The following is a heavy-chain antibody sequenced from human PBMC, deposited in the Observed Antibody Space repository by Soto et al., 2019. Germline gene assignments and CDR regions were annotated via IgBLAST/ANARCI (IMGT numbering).Heavy chain of an antibody. D-gene: IGHD3-22*01. V-gene: IGHV3-48*03. CDR1: GFTFSSYE. J-gene: IGHJ5*02. CDR3: ATLDPYCYDSSGYRSWFDP. Sequence: LRLSCAASGFTFSSYEMNWVRQAPGKGLEWVSYISSSGSTIYYADSVKGRFTISRDNAKNSLYLQMNSLRAEDTAVYYCATLDPYCYDSSGYRSWFDPWGQGTLVTVSS. CDR2: ISSSGSTI.